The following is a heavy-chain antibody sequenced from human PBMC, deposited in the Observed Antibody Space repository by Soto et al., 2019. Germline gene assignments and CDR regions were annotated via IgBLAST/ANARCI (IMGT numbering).Heavy chain of an antibody. CDR2: INPDNGNT. CDR1: GYTFTRYT. Sequence: ASVKVSCKASGYTFTRYTMNWVRQAPGQRLEWMGWINPDNGNTKSSQKFQDRVIITRDTSASTAYMDLSSLRSEDTAMYYCARGIATGQLDPWGQGTLVTVSS. J-gene: IGHJ5*02. CDR3: ARGIATGQLDP. D-gene: IGHD2-15*01. V-gene: IGHV1-3*01.